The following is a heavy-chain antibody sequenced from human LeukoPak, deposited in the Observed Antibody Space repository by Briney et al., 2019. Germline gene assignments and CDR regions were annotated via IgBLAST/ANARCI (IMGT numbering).Heavy chain of an antibody. CDR3: ARVPITLAGTKDAKYFQH. CDR1: GFTFSSYW. Sequence: PGGSLRLSCAASGFTFSSYWMHWVRQGPGKGLVWVSRINNDGSSTNYADSVKGRFTISRDNAKNTLYLQMNSLRAEDTAVYYCARVPITLAGTKDAKYFQHWGQGTLVTVSS. CDR2: INNDGSST. D-gene: IGHD6-19*01. J-gene: IGHJ1*01. V-gene: IGHV3-74*01.